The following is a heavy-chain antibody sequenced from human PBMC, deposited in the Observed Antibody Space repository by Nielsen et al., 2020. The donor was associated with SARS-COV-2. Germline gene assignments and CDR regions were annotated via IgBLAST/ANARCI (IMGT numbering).Heavy chain of an antibody. V-gene: IGHV1-46*01. CDR3: ARDIDYGDFVSLGY. Sequence: ASVKVSCKASGYTFTTSYLHWVRQAPGQGLEWMGIINPTGGTAHYAQKFQGRVTMTRDTSTSTAYMELSSLRSEDTAVYYCARDIDYGDFVSLGYWGQGTLVTVSS. CDR1: GYTFTTSY. CDR2: INPTGGTA. D-gene: IGHD4-17*01. J-gene: IGHJ4*02.